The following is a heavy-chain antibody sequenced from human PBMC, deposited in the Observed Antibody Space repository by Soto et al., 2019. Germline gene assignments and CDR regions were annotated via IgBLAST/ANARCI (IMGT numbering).Heavy chain of an antibody. D-gene: IGHD3-22*01. V-gene: IGHV4-39*01. CDR1: GGSISSSSYY. J-gene: IGHJ4*02. CDR3: ASGVYTMIVLVYFDY. Sequence: SETLSLTCTVSGGSISSSSYYWGWIRQPPGKGLEWIGTIYYGGSTYYNPSLESRVTISVDTSKNQFSLKLSSVTAADTAVYYCASGVYTMIVLVYFDYWGQGTLVTVSS. CDR2: IYYGGST.